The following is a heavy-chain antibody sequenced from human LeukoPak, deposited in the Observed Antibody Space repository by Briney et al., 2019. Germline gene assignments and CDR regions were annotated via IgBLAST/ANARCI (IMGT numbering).Heavy chain of an antibody. D-gene: IGHD5-24*01. CDR2: MSPNSGNT. Sequence: ASVKVSCKASGYTFTNYDINWVRQATGQGLEWMGWMSPNSGNTGYAQKFQGRVTMTRNTSISTAYMELSSLRSEDTAVYYCARTYGRDGYNYNYWGQGTLVTVSS. CDR3: ARTYGRDGYNYNY. V-gene: IGHV1-8*02. CDR1: GYTFTNYD. J-gene: IGHJ4*02.